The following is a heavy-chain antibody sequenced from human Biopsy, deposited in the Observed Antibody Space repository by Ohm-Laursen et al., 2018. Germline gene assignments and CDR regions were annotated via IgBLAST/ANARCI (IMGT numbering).Heavy chain of an antibody. Sequence: SETLSLTCTVSGGSTSSSYWSWVRQPPGQGLEWIGYISYSGITNYNASLKSRLTISIDTSKNQFSLTLSSVTAADTAVYYCARLPHGDYRYNFDYWGQGTLVTVSS. J-gene: IGHJ4*02. V-gene: IGHV4-59*08. CDR3: ARLPHGDYRYNFDY. D-gene: IGHD4-17*01. CDR2: ISYSGIT. CDR1: GGSTSSSY.